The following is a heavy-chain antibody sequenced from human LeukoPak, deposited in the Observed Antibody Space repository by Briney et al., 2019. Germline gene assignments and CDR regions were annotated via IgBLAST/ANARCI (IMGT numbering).Heavy chain of an antibody. CDR1: GYSFASYW. D-gene: IGHD5-18*01. J-gene: IGHJ4*02. CDR2: IDPSDSES. CDR3: ARQTAMGRSGDY. V-gene: IGHV5-51*01. Sequence: GESLKISCKASGYSFASYWIGWVRQMPGRGLEWMAIIDPSDSESRYTPSFQGHVTISVDKSRTTAYLQWNSLKASDPAMYYCARQTAMGRSGDYWGQGTLVTVSS.